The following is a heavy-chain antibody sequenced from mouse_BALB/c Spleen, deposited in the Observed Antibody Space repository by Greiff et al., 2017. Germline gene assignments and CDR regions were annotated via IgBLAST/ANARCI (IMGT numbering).Heavy chain of an antibody. V-gene: IGHV1S137*01. CDR2: ISTYSGNT. Sequence: QVQLLQSGPELVRPGVSVKLSCTGSGYTFTDDAMHWVKQSHAKSLEWIGVISTYSGNTNYNQKFKGKATMTVDKSSSTAYMELARLTTEESAIYYYARSGLGQGYYFDYWGQGTTLTVSS. J-gene: IGHJ2*01. D-gene: IGHD4-1*01. CDR1: GYTFTDDA. CDR3: ARSGLGQGYYFDY.